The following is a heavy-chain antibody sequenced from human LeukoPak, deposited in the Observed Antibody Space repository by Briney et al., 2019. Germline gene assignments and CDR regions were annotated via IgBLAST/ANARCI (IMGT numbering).Heavy chain of an antibody. V-gene: IGHV3-21*01. Sequence: GGSLRLSCAASGFTFSSYSMNWDRQAPGKGLEWVSSISSSSSYIYYADSVKGRFTISRDNAKNSLYLQMNSLRAEDTAVYYCARRYFDWLEYYYYGMDVWGQGTTVTVSS. D-gene: IGHD3-9*01. J-gene: IGHJ6*02. CDR3: ARRYFDWLEYYYYGMDV. CDR2: ISSSSSYI. CDR1: GFTFSSYS.